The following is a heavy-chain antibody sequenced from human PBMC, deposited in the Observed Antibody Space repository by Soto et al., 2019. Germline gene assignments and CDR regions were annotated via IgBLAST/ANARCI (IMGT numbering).Heavy chain of an antibody. J-gene: IGHJ6*02. D-gene: IGHD6-13*01. V-gene: IGHV5-51*01. Sequence: PGESLKISCKGSGYSFTSYWIGWVRQMPGKGLEWMGIIYPGDSDTRYSPSFQGQVTISADKSVSTAYLQWSSLKASDTAMYYCARTSAAGKYYYGMDVWGQGTTVTVSS. CDR3: ARTSAAGKYYYGMDV. CDR1: GYSFTSYW. CDR2: IYPGDSDT.